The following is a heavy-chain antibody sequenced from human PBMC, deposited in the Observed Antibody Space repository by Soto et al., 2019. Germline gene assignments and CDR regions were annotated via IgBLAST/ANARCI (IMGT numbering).Heavy chain of an antibody. Sequence: PGGSQMLSCTASGFTFGYYAVSWFRQAPRKGLEWVGFIRSKAYGGTTEYAASVKGRFTISRDDSKSIAYLQMNSLKTEDTAVYYCTRYPRTQQVDAGFDYWGQGTLVTVSS. J-gene: IGHJ4*02. CDR3: TRYPRTQQVDAGFDY. V-gene: IGHV3-49*03. D-gene: IGHD1-1*01. CDR1: GFTFGYYA. CDR2: IRSKAYGGTT.